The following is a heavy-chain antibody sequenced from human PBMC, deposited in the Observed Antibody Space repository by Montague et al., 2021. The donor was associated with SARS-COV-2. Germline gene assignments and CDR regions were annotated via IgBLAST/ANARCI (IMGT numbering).Heavy chain of an antibody. V-gene: IGHV3-21*01. D-gene: IGHD1-26*01. J-gene: IGHJ6*02. Sequence: SLRLSCAASGFTFSSYSMNWVRQAPGKGLEWVSSISSSSSYIYYADSVKGRFTISRDNAKNSLYLQMNSLRAEDTAVYYCARDLGAANWGVYYGMDVWGQGTTDTVS. CDR1: GFTFSSYS. CDR2: ISSSSSYI. CDR3: ARDLGAANWGVYYGMDV.